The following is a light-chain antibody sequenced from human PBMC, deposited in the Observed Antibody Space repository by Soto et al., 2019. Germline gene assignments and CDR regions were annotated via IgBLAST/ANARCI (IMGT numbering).Light chain of an antibody. CDR3: QQYNNWPWT. Sequence: PGERVTLSCRASQSVSSSYLTWYQQKPGQAPRLLIYGASTRATGIPARFSGSGSGTEFTLTISSLQSEDFAVSYCQQYNNWPWTFGKGIKVDIK. CDR1: QSVSSSY. CDR2: GAS. J-gene: IGKJ1*01. V-gene: IGKV3-15*01.